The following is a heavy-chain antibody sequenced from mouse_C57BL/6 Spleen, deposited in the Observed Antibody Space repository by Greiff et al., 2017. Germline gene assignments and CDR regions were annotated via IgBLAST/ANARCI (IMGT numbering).Heavy chain of an antibody. J-gene: IGHJ1*03. CDR2: ILPGSGST. V-gene: IGHV1-9*01. CDR3: ARKGATVVAYYWYFDV. D-gene: IGHD1-1*01. Sequence: VHLVESGAELMKPGASVKLSCKATGYTFTGYWIEWVKQRPGHGLEWIGEILPGSGSTNYNEKFKGKATFTADTSSNTAYMQLSSLTTEDSAIYYCARKGATVVAYYWYFDVWGTGTTVTVSS. CDR1: GYTFTGYW.